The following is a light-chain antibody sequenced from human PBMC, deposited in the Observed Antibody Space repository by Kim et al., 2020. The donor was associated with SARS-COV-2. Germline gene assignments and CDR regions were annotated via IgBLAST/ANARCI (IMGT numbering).Light chain of an antibody. J-gene: IGKJ5*01. CDR3: QQYNNWVT. CDR2: GAS. CDR1: QTVSNN. V-gene: IGKV3-15*01. Sequence: EIVLTQSPATLSVSPGERATLSCRASQTVSNNLAWYQKRPGQAPRLLIYGASTRATGIPTRFSGSGSATEFTLTISSLQSEDLAVYYCQQYNNWVTFGQGTRLEIK.